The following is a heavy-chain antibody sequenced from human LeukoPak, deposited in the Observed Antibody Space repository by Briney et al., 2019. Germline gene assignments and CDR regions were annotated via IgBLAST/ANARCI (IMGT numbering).Heavy chain of an antibody. Sequence: SETLSLTCTVSGGSISSSSYYWGWIRQPPGKGLEWIGSVYYSGSTYYNPSLKSRVTISVDTSKNQFSLKLSSVTAADTAVYYCARRVHSSGWYEEPFDYWGQGTLVTVSS. J-gene: IGHJ4*02. D-gene: IGHD6-19*01. CDR3: ARRVHSSGWYEEPFDY. CDR1: GGSISSSSYY. V-gene: IGHV4-39*01. CDR2: VYYSGST.